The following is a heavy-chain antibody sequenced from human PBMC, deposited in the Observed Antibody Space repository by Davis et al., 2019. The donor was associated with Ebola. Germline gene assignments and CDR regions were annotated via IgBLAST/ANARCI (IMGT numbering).Heavy chain of an antibody. V-gene: IGHV3-23*01. CDR1: GFTFSSYA. D-gene: IGHD5-24*01. Sequence: PGGSLRLSCAASGFTFSSYAMSWVRQAPGKGLEWVSAISGSGGSTYYADSVKGRFTISRDNSKNTLYLQMNSLRAEDTAVYYCAKDLGDYVGWLQPGYYYYGMDVWGQGTTVTVSS. CDR3: AKDLGDYVGWLQPGYYYYGMDV. J-gene: IGHJ6*02. CDR2: ISGSGGST.